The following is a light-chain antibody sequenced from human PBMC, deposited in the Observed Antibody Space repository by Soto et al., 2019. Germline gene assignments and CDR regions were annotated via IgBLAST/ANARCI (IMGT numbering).Light chain of an antibody. CDR3: TSSTSGSLYV. J-gene: IGLJ1*01. Sequence: SFLTQAASVSGSPGQSITISCTGTSSDVGGYNYVSWYQQFPGKVPKLLIYNVSNRPSGVSNRFSGSKSGNTASLTISGLQAEDEADYFCTSSTSGSLYVFGTGTKVTVL. V-gene: IGLV2-14*01. CDR2: NVS. CDR1: SSDVGGYNY.